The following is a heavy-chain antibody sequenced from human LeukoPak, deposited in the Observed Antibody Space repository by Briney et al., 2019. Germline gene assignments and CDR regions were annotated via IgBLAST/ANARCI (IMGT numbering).Heavy chain of an antibody. CDR2: IYYSGST. CDR1: GGSISSYY. J-gene: IGHJ4*02. D-gene: IGHD6-19*01. Sequence: SETLSLTCTVSGGSISSYYWGWIRQPPGKGLEWIGSIYYSGSTYYNPSLKSRVTISVDTSKNQFSLKLSSVTAADTAVYYCARHVGIAVAGPGDYWGQGTLVTVSS. CDR3: ARHVGIAVAGPGDY. V-gene: IGHV4-39*01.